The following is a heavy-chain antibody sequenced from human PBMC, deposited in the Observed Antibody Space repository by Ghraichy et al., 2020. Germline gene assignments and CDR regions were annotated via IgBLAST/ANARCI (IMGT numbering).Heavy chain of an antibody. Sequence: GGSLRLSCSASGFTFRTYAMYWVRQAPGKGLEYVSAIDTTGLNTYYADSVKGRFAMSRDLSKNTVSLEMSSLRREDTAMYYCVRVMSRRQSWLGYVDLWGQGTRGTVSS. CDR3: VRVMSRRQSWLGYVDL. D-gene: IGHD5-18*01. CDR1: GFTFRTYA. J-gene: IGHJ4*02. V-gene: IGHV3-64D*06. CDR2: IDTTGLNT.